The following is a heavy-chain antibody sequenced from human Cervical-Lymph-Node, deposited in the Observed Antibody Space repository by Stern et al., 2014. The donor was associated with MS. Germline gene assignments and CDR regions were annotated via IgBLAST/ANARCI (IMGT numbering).Heavy chain of an antibody. CDR3: ASWTVTTGFDY. D-gene: IGHD4-17*01. CDR2: VGTAEDT. J-gene: IGHJ4*01. CDR1: GFTFSRYD. Sequence: EDQLVESGGGLVQPGGSLRLSCEASGFTFSRYDMHWVRQPTGKGLEWVSAVGTAEDTYYADSVKGRFTISRENAKNSFFLQMNSLRAGDTAVYYCASWTVTTGFDYWGHGTLVTVSS. V-gene: IGHV3-13*01.